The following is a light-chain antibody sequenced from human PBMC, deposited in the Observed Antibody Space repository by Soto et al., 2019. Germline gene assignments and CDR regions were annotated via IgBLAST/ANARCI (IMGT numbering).Light chain of an antibody. CDR2: ATS. CDR1: QGIGHD. CDR3: LQYSSFPYT. J-gene: IGKJ2*01. Sequence: DIQMTQSPSSLSASVGDRITITCRASQGIGHDLGWYQQKPGKAPKRLIYATSSLQSGVPSRFSGGVSATDFTLTISSLQPEDFATYYCLQYSSFPYTLGQGTKLEIK. V-gene: IGKV1-17*01.